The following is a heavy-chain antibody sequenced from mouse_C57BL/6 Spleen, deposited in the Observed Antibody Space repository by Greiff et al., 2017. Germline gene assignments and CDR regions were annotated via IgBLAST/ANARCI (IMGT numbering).Heavy chain of an antibody. CDR3: ARAENFYYGPDVDY. CDR1: GYTFTSYW. D-gene: IGHD1-2*01. V-gene: IGHV1-55*01. CDR2: IYPGSGRT. Sequence: VQLQQPGAELVKPGASVKMSCKASGYTFTSYWLTWVKQRPGQGLEWLGDIYPGSGRTNYNEKFTSQATLTVDTSYSTAYMQLSSLTSADSAVYYGARAENFYYGPDVDYWGQGTTRTVSA. J-gene: IGHJ2*01.